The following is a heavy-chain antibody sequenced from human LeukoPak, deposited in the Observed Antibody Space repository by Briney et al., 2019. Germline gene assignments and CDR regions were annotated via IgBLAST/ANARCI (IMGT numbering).Heavy chain of an antibody. CDR3: AKRRWLGGIGVADPFDY. V-gene: IGHV3-23*01. Sequence: GGSLMLSCSASGFTFTSYAMSWVRQGPGKGLEWVSVISDSGGSTYYADSVKGRFTISRDNSKNTLYLQMNSLRADDTAVYYCAKRRWLGGIGVADPFDYWGQGTLVTVSS. CDR2: ISDSGGST. CDR1: GFTFTSYA. D-gene: IGHD6-19*01. J-gene: IGHJ4*02.